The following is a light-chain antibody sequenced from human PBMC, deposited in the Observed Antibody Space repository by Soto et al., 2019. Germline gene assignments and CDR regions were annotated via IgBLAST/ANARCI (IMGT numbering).Light chain of an antibody. CDR2: EGS. J-gene: IGLJ1*01. CDR3: CSYAGSSSFYD. V-gene: IGLV2-23*01. Sequence: QSALTQPDSVSGSPGQSITISCTGASSDVGSYNLVSWYQHHPGKAPKLMIYEGSKRPSGVSNRFSGSKSGNTASLTISGLQAEDEADYYCCSYAGSSSFYDFGTGTKVTVL. CDR1: SSDVGSYNL.